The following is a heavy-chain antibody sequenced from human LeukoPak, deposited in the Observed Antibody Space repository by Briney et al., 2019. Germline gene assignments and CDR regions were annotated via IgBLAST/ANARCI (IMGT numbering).Heavy chain of an antibody. CDR3: ARGFGAWFDS. D-gene: IGHD3-10*01. Sequence: GGSLRLSCSASGFTFSNFWMNWVRQAPGKGLEWVANINQDGSEKYSVDSVKGRFTISRDNAKNSLFLQMNSLRGEDTAFYYCARGFGAWFDSWGQGTFVTVSS. CDR1: GFTFSNFW. CDR2: INQDGSEK. J-gene: IGHJ5*01. V-gene: IGHV3-7*01.